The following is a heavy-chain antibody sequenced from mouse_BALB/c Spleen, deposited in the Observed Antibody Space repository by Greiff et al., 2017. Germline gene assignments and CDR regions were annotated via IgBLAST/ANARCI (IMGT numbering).Heavy chain of an antibody. CDR1: GYTFTSYW. D-gene: IGHD2-4*01. V-gene: IGHV1-69*02. J-gene: IGHJ3*01. CDR2: IDPSDSET. Sequence: QVQLQQPGAELVKPGAPVKLSCKASGYTFTSYWMNWVKQRPGRGLEWIGRIDPSDSETHYNQKFKDKATLTVDKSSSTAYIQLSSLTSEDSAVYYCARCDYDGRLFAYWGQGTLVTVSA. CDR3: ARCDYDGRLFAY.